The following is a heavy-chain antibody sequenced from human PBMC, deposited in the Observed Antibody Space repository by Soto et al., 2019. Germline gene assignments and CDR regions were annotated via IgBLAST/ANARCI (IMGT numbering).Heavy chain of an antibody. D-gene: IGHD1-1*01. CDR1: GGSFSGYY. CDR3: ARLPTYYYYGMDV. CDR2: INHSGST. V-gene: IGHV4-34*01. J-gene: IGHJ6*02. Sequence: SETLSLTCAAHGGSFSGYYWSWIRQPPGKGLEWIGEINHSGSTNYNPSLKSRVTISVDTSKNQFSLKLSSVTAADTAVYYCARLPTYYYYGMDVWGQGTTVTVSS.